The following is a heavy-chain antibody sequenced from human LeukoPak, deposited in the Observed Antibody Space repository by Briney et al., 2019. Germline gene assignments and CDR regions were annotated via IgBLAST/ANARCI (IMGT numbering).Heavy chain of an antibody. D-gene: IGHD5-18*01. Sequence: PSETLSLTCSVSGGSISSYYWSWIRQPPGKGLEWIGYIYYSGSTNYNPSLKSRVTISVDTSKNQFSLKLSSVTAADTAVYYCARVGCSYDREFDYWGQGTLVTVSS. CDR3: ARVGCSYDREFDY. J-gene: IGHJ4*02. CDR2: IYYSGST. V-gene: IGHV4-59*01. CDR1: GGSISSYY.